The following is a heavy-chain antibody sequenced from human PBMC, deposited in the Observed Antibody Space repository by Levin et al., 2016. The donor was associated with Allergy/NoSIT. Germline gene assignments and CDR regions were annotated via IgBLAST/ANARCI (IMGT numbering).Heavy chain of an antibody. D-gene: IGHD4-17*01. Sequence: GGSLRLSCAASGFTFSSYDMHWVRQATGKGLEWVSAIGTAGDPYYPGSVKGRFTISRENAKNSLYLQMNSLRAGDTAVYYCARGGIGRYGDYPNYYYGMDGLGPRDHGHRLL. CDR2: IGTAGDP. CDR3: ARGGIGRYGDYPNYYYGMDG. J-gene: IGHJ6*02. CDR1: GFTFSSYD. V-gene: IGHV3-13*05.